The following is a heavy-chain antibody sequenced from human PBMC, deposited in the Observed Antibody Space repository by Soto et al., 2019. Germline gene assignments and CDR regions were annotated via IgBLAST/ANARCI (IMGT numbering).Heavy chain of an antibody. J-gene: IGHJ3*02. Sequence: QVQLVESGGGVVQPGRSLRLSCVGSGFVFSDFGMNWVRQAPGKGLEWVVVISFDGKKKYYADSVKGRFSISRDNSKNTVSLQINSLGAEDTAVYYCAKNRRMIVAVIDAFDNWGQGTMVTVSS. CDR3: AKNRRMIVAVIDAFDN. D-gene: IGHD3-22*01. CDR1: GFVFSDFG. CDR2: ISFDGKKK. V-gene: IGHV3-30*18.